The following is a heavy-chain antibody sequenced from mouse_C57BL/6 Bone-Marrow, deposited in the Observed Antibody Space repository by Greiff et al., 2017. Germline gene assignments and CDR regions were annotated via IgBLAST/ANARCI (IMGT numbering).Heavy chain of an antibody. CDR3: VRPPYYGSSYYAMDY. J-gene: IGHJ4*01. CDR1: GFSFNTYA. D-gene: IGHD1-1*01. CDR2: IRSKSNNYAT. Sequence: EVQVVESGGGLVQPKGSLKLSCAASGFSFNTYAMNWVRQAPGKGLEWVARIRSKSNNYATYYADSVKDRFTISRDDSESMLYLQMNNLKTEDTAMYYCVRPPYYGSSYYAMDYWGQGTSVTVSS. V-gene: IGHV10-1*01.